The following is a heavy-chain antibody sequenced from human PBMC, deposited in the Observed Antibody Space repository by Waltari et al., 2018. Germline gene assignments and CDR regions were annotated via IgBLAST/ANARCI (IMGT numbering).Heavy chain of an antibody. CDR1: GFTFSSYG. Sequence: QVQLVESGGGVVQPGRSLRLSCAASGFTFSSYGMHWVRQAPGKGLEWVAVIWYDGSNKYYADSVKGRFTISRDNSKNTLYLQMNSLRAEDTAVYYCARGEGYSGSSEPFDYWGQGTLVTVSS. D-gene: IGHD1-26*01. J-gene: IGHJ4*02. CDR3: ARGEGYSGSSEPFDY. V-gene: IGHV3-33*01. CDR2: IWYDGSNK.